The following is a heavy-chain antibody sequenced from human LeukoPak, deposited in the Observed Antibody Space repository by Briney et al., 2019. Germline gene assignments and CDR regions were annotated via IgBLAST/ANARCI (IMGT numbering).Heavy chain of an antibody. CDR2: IIPIFGTA. Sequence: ASVKVSCKASGGTFSSYAISWVRQAPGQGLEWMARIIPIFGTANYAQKFQGRVTITTDESTSTAYMELSSLRSEDTAVYYCARGAVSSGSYYGSFDYWGQGTLVTVSS. V-gene: IGHV1-69*05. CDR1: GGTFSSYA. D-gene: IGHD1-26*01. J-gene: IGHJ4*02. CDR3: ARGAVSSGSYYGSFDY.